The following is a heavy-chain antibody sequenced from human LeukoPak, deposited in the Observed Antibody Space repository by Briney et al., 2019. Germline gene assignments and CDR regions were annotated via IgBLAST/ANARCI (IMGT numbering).Heavy chain of an antibody. D-gene: IGHD1-14*01. V-gene: IGHV4-59*12. CDR2: IYYSGST. CDR3: AKDPPRFDP. J-gene: IGHJ5*02. Sequence: PSETLSLTCTVSGGSISSYYWSWIRQPPGKGLEWIGYIYYSGSTNYNPSLKRRVTVSVDKAKNQFSLRLTSVTAADTAVYYCAKDPPRFDPWGQGTLVIVSS. CDR1: GGSISSYY.